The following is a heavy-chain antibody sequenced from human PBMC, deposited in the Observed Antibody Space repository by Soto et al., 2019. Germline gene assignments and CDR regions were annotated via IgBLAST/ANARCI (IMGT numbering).Heavy chain of an antibody. CDR3: ARDITVAGTGPAFDY. CDR1: GYTFTSYG. D-gene: IGHD6-19*01. J-gene: IGHJ4*02. Sequence: ASVKVSCKASGYTFTSYGISWVRQAPGQGLEWMGWISAYNGNTNYAQKLQGRVTMTTDTSTSTAYMELRSLRSDDTAVYYCARDITVAGTGPAFDYWGQGTLVTVSS. V-gene: IGHV1-18*01. CDR2: ISAYNGNT.